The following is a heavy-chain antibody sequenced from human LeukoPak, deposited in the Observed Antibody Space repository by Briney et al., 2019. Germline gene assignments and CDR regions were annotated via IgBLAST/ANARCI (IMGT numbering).Heavy chain of an antibody. V-gene: IGHV3-23*01. CDR1: GFTFRNYA. CDR3: AKDPNRYFYDSSGYFDF. J-gene: IGHJ4*02. CDR2: ISDSGRST. Sequence: PGRSLRLSCAASGFTFRNYAMSWVRQAPGKGLEWVSSISDSGRSTYYADSVKGRFTTSRDNSKNTLYLQINSLRADDTAVYYCAKDPNRYFYDSSGYFDFWGQGTLVTVSS. D-gene: IGHD3-22*01.